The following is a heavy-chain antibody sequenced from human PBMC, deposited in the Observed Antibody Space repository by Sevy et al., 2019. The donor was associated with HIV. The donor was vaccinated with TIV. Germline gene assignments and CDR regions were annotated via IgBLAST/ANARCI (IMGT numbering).Heavy chain of an antibody. D-gene: IGHD2-2*01. CDR2: IIAYSAYT. J-gene: IGHJ5*02. CDR3: ARHRQDCSSTSCFDP. Sequence: ASVKVSCKASGYTFTSYGITWVRQAPGQGLEWMGWIIAYSAYTNYAQKLQGRVTMTTDTSTGTAYMELRSLRSDDTAVYYCARHRQDCSSTSCFDPWGQGTLVTVSS. V-gene: IGHV1-18*04. CDR1: GYTFTSYG.